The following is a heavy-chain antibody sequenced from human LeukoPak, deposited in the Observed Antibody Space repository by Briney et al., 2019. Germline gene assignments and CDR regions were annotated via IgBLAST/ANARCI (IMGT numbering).Heavy chain of an antibody. CDR2: TYYRSKWYN. J-gene: IGHJ4*02. D-gene: IGHD6-13*01. CDR3: ARDLGSSSWFGTFDFDY. V-gene: IGHV6-1*01. Sequence: SQTLSLTCAISGDSVSSNSAAWNWIRQSPSRGLEWLGRTYYRSKWYNDYAVSVKSRITINPDTSKNQFSLQLNSVPPEDTAVYYCARDLGSSSWFGTFDFDYWGQGTLVTVSS. CDR1: GDSVSSNSAA.